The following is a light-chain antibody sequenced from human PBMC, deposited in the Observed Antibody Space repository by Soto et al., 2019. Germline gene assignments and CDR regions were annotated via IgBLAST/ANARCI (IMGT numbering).Light chain of an antibody. CDR1: SSDIGTYNY. CDR2: DVS. J-gene: IGLJ1*01. CDR3: YSCSTSTDTRDV. V-gene: IGLV2-14*03. Sequence: QSALTQPASVSGSPGQSITISCTGTSSDIGTYNYVSWYQQHPGQAPKLMISDVSNRPSGISDRFSGSKSGNTASLTISGLQAEDEADYYCYSCSTSTDTRDVFGTGTKLTVL.